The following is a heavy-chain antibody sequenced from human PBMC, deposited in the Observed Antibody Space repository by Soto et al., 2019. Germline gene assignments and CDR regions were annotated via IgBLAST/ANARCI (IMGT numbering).Heavy chain of an antibody. CDR2: IWFDGSDK. Sequence: GGSLRLSCAASGFTFSSYEMHWVRQAPGKELEWVALIWFDGSDKYYTESVKGRFTISRDNSKSTLHLQMNSLRAEDTALYYCARLYCSASSCYSVGAFDIRGQGTMVTVSS. CDR3: ARLYCSASSCYSVGAFDI. J-gene: IGHJ3*02. CDR1: GFTFSSYE. D-gene: IGHD2-15*01. V-gene: IGHV3-33*08.